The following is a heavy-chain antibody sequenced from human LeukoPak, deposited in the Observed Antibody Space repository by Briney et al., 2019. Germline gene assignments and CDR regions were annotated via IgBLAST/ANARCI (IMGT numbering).Heavy chain of an antibody. J-gene: IGHJ3*02. D-gene: IGHD3-10*01. CDR2: IYTSGST. CDR3: ARDVTYGSGSHAFDI. Sequence: SSETLSLTCTVSGGSTSSYYWSWIRQPAGKGLEWIGRIYTSGSTNYNPSLKSRVTILVDTSKNQFSLKLSSVTAADTAVYYCARDVTYGSGSHAFDIWGQGTMVTVSS. CDR1: GGSTSSYY. V-gene: IGHV4-4*07.